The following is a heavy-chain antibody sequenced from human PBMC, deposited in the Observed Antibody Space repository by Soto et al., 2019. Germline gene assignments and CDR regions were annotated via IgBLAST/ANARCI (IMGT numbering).Heavy chain of an antibody. V-gene: IGHV3-64D*08. Sequence: GGSLRLSCSASGFTFSSYAMHWVRQAPGKGLEYVSAISSNGGSTYYADSVKGRFTISRDNSKNTLYLQMSSLRAEDTAVYYCVKAAGYSSSWAGEFDYWGQGTLVTVSS. CDR3: VKAAGYSSSWAGEFDY. D-gene: IGHD6-13*01. J-gene: IGHJ4*02. CDR1: GFTFSSYA. CDR2: ISSNGGST.